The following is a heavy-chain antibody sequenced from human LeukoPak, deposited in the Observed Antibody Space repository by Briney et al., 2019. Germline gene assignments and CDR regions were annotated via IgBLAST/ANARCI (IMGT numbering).Heavy chain of an antibody. CDR3: ARVRYYCSSTSCYPI. V-gene: IGHV1-2*06. CDR2: INPNSGGT. CDR1: GYTFTGYY. Sequence: GASVKVSCKAPGYTFTGYYMHWVRQAPGQGLEWMGRINPNSGGTNYAQKFQGRVTMTRDTSISTAYMELSRLRSDDTAVYYCARVRYYCSSTSCYPIWGQGTLVTVSS. D-gene: IGHD2-2*01. J-gene: IGHJ4*02.